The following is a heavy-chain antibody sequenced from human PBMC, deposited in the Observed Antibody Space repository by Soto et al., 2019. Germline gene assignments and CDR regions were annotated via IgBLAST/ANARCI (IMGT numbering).Heavy chain of an antibody. V-gene: IGHV4-31*03. Sequence: QVQLQESGQRLVKPSQTLSLTCTVSGGSIRNDNFYWSYLRQRPRKGLEWIGYISYSGFTFYHPSLKGRFVLSGDPSNNQFSLILDSVTAADTAVYYCARDLEGTVCGRGALGVWGRGTLVTVSS. CDR3: ARDLEGTVCGRGALGV. CDR2: ISYSGFT. D-gene: IGHD3-3*01. J-gene: IGHJ3*01. CDR1: GGSIRNDNFY.